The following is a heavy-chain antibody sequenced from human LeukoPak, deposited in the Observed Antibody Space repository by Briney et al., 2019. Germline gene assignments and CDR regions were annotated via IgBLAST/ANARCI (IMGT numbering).Heavy chain of an antibody. V-gene: IGHV3-43*02. CDR3: ARESESSGWYDY. J-gene: IGHJ4*02. CDR2: ISGDGGST. D-gene: IGHD6-19*01. Sequence: GGSLGLSCAAPGFMFHDYAIHWVRQAPGKGLEGVSLISGDGGSTFYADSVKGRCTIPRDNSKNSLYLQMNSLRSDDTALYYCARESESSGWYDYWGQGTLVTVSS. CDR1: GFMFHDYA.